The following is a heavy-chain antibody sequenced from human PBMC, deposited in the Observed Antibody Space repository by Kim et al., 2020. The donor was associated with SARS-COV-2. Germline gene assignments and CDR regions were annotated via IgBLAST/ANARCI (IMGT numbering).Heavy chain of an antibody. Sequence: GGSLRLSCAASGFTFSSYAMTWVRQPPGKGLEWVSGISSSGGNKYYADSVKGRFTISRDNSKNTLYLQMNNLRAEDTAVYYCAKRIPVTGIYYVDNWGQGTLVTVSS. J-gene: IGHJ4*02. CDR1: GFTFSSYA. CDR3: AKRIPVTGIYYVDN. D-gene: IGHD6-19*01. V-gene: IGHV3-23*01. CDR2: ISSSGGNK.